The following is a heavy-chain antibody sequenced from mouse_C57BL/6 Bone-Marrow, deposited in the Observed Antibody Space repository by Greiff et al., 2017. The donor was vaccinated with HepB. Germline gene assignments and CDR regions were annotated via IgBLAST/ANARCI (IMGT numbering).Heavy chain of an antibody. J-gene: IGHJ1*03. D-gene: IGHD1-1*01. Sequence: EVQLQESGGGLVKPGGSLKLSCAASGFTFSDYGMHWVRQAPEKGLEWVAYISSGSSTIYYADTVKGRFTISRDNAKNTLFLQMTSLRSEDTAMYYCARRSSSYGYFDVWGTGTTVTVSS. V-gene: IGHV5-17*01. CDR3: ARRSSSYGYFDV. CDR2: ISSGSSTI. CDR1: GFTFSDYG.